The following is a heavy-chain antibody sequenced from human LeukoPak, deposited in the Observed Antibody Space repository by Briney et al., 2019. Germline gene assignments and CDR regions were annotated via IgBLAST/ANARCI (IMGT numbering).Heavy chain of an antibody. V-gene: IGHV3-7*01. D-gene: IGHD3-10*02. CDR2: IKTDGGET. Sequence: TGGSLRLSCVASRFTFRNYWMTWVRQAPGKGLERVANIKTDGGETYYIESVKGRFTISRDNAKNSLYLQMNSLRAEDTAVYYCAELGITMIGGVWGKGTTVTISS. CDR3: AELGITMIGGV. CDR1: RFTFRNYW. J-gene: IGHJ6*04.